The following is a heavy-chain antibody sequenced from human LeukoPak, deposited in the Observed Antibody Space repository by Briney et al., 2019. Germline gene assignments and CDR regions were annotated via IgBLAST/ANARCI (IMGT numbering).Heavy chain of an antibody. CDR2: IFPIFGTA. J-gene: IGHJ5*02. V-gene: IGHV1-69*13. Sequence: GASVKVSCKASGGTFSSYAISWVRQAPGQGLEWIGGIFPIFGTANYAQKFQGRVTITADESTSTAYMELSSLRSEDTAVYYCARCRAAAGRGANWFDPWGQGTLVTVSS. D-gene: IGHD6-13*01. CDR1: GGTFSSYA. CDR3: ARCRAAAGRGANWFDP.